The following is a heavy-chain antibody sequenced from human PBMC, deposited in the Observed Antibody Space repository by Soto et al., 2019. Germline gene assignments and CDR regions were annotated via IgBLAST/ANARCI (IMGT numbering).Heavy chain of an antibody. Sequence: GESLKISCKGSGYSFTSYWIGWVRQMPGKGLEWMGIIYPDDSDTRYSPSFQGQVTISGDKSISTAYLQWSSLKASDTAIYYCASRKRTSDAFDIWGQGTMVTVSS. D-gene: IGHD1-1*01. CDR2: IYPDDSDT. V-gene: IGHV5-51*01. CDR3: ASRKRTSDAFDI. J-gene: IGHJ3*02. CDR1: GYSFTSYW.